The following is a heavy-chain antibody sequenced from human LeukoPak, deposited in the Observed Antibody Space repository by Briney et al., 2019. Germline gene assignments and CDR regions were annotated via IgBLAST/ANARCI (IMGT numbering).Heavy chain of an antibody. CDR3: ARVPSSSWYYFDY. CDR1: GYTFTGYY. V-gene: IGHV1-2*02. D-gene: IGHD6-13*01. Sequence: ASVKVSCKASGYTFTGYYMHWVRQAPGQGLEWMGWINPNSGGTNYAQKFQGRVTMTRDTSISTAYMELSRLRSDDTAVYYCARVPSSSWYYFDYWSQGTLVTVSS. CDR2: INPNSGGT. J-gene: IGHJ4*02.